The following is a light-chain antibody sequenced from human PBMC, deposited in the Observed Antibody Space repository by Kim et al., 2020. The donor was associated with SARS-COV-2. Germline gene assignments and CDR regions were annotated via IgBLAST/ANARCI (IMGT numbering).Light chain of an antibody. V-gene: IGLV3-19*01. CDR3: YSRDTSGSHVI. J-gene: IGLJ2*01. CDR2: DKD. CDR1: SLRNYF. Sequence: SSELTQDPVVSVALGQTVRITCHGDSLRNYFADWCQQRPGQAPVVGIYDKDTRPSGIPDRFSGSGSDNTASLTITGAQAEDEADYFCYSRDTSGSHVIFGGGTQLTVL.